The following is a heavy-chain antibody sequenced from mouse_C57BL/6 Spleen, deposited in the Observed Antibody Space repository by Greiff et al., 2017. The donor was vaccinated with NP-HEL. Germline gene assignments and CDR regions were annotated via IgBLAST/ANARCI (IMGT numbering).Heavy chain of an antibody. Sequence: VQLQQSGPELVKPGASVKISFKASGYTFTDYYMNWVKQSHGKSLEWIGDINPNNGGTSYNQKFKGKATLTVDKSSSTAYMELRSLTSEDSAVYYCARKVQLGRGYYFDYWGEGTTLTVSS. D-gene: IGHD4-1*02. V-gene: IGHV1-26*01. CDR1: GYTFTDYY. J-gene: IGHJ2*01. CDR2: INPNNGGT. CDR3: ARKVQLGRGYYFDY.